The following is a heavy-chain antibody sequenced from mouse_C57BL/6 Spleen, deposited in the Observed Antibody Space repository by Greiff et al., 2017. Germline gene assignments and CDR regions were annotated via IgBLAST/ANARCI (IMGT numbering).Heavy chain of an antibody. V-gene: IGHV1-19*01. CDR2: INPYNGGT. Sequence: EVQLQQSGPVLVKPGASVKMSCKASGYTFTDYYMNWVKQSHGKSLEWIGVINPYNGGTSYNQKFKGKATLTVDKSSSTAYMELNSLTSEDSAVYYCARGVVASDYFDYWGQGTTLTVSS. CDR1: GYTFTDYY. D-gene: IGHD1-1*01. J-gene: IGHJ2*01. CDR3: ARGVVASDYFDY.